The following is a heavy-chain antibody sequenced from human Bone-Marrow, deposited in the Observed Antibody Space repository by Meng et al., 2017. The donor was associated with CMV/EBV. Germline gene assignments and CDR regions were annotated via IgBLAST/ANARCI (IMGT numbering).Heavy chain of an antibody. J-gene: IGHJ4*02. D-gene: IGHD2-21*02. CDR1: GTFSSSA. CDR2: IIPIFGTA. V-gene: IGHV1-69*06. Sequence: GTFSSSAINWVRQAPGQGLEWMGGIIPIFGTANYAQKFQGGVTITADKSTSTAYMELSRLRSEDTAVYYCATGSAYCGGDCYTAPDYWGQGTLVTVSS. CDR3: ATGSAYCGGDCYTAPDY.